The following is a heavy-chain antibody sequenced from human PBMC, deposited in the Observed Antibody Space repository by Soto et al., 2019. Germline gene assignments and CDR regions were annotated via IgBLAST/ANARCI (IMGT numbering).Heavy chain of an antibody. CDR1: GGSISSGGYS. CDR2: IYHSGST. CDR3: AGDQLEGNWFDP. D-gene: IGHD1-1*01. J-gene: IGHJ5*02. Sequence: QLQLLESGSGLVRPSQTLSLTCAVSGGSISSGGYSWNWIRQPPVKGLEWIGYIYHSGSTLYNPSLKSRVTISVDKSKNQSSLKLSSVTAADTAVYYCAGDQLEGNWFDPWGQGTLVTVSS. V-gene: IGHV4-30-2*01.